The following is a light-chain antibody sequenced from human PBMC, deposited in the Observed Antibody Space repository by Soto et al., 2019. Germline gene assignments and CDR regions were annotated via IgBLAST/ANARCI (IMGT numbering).Light chain of an antibody. V-gene: IGLV1-44*01. Sequence: QSVLTQPPSASGTPGQRVTISCSGSSSNIGSKAVNWYQHLPGTAPKLLIYSSSQRPSGVPDRFSSSKSGTSASLAISGLQSEDEADYYCAAWDDSLKGVVFGGGTKLTVL. CDR3: AAWDDSLKGVV. J-gene: IGLJ2*01. CDR2: SSS. CDR1: SSNIGSKA.